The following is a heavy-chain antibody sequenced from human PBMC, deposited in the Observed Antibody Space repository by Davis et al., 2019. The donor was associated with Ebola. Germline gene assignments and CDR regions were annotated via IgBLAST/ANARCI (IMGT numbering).Heavy chain of an antibody. Sequence: SETLSLTCTVPGGSMRTYFWRWVRQPPGKGLEWIGHVYYTGSTNYSPSLKSRLTISVDTSKNQFSLKLSSATAADTAVYYCARPVGVYYHYFDYWGQGTLVTVSS. V-gene: IGHV4-59*08. D-gene: IGHD1-26*01. J-gene: IGHJ4*02. CDR1: GGSMRTYF. CDR2: VYYTGST. CDR3: ARPVGVYYHYFDY.